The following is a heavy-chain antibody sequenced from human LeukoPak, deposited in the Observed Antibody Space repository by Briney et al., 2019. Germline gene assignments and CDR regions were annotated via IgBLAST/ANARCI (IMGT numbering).Heavy chain of an antibody. V-gene: IGHV4-59*08. CDR2: IYYSGST. D-gene: IGHD4-17*01. Sequence: SETLSLTCSVSGGSITYYYWSWIRQPPGKGLEWIGYIYYSGSTNYNPSLKSRVTISVDTSKNQFSLKMSSVTAADTAVYYCARTTVTVSHFDYWGQGTLVTVSS. J-gene: IGHJ4*02. CDR1: GGSITYYY. CDR3: ARTTVTVSHFDY.